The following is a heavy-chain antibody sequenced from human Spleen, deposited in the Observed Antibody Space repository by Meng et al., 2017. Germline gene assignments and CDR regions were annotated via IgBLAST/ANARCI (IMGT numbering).Heavy chain of an antibody. CDR1: GFTFGDYA. CDR2: IRSKAYGGTT. CDR3: TSDADGGNSGAPDY. J-gene: IGHJ4*02. V-gene: IGHV3-49*03. Sequence: GESLKISCTASGFTFGDYAMSWFRQAPGKGLEWVGFIRSKAYGGTTEYAASVKGRFTISRDDSKSIDYLQMNSLKTEDTAVYYCTSDADGGNSGAPDYWGQGTLVTVSS. D-gene: IGHD4-23*01.